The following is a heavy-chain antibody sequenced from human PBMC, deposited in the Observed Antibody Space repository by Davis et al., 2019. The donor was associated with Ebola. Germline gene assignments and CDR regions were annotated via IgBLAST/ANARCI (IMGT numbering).Heavy chain of an antibody. CDR3: ARDRPEVVAAIPTFYFDY. D-gene: IGHD2-15*01. V-gene: IGHV3-33*01. Sequence: PGGSLRLSCAASALTLSRYGMHWVSQARGKGLEWVAVIWYDGSNKYYADSVKGRFTITRDNSKNTLYLQMNSLRAEDTAVYYFARDRPEVVAAIPTFYFDYWGQGTLVTVSS. CDR1: ALTLSRYG. J-gene: IGHJ4*02. CDR2: IWYDGSNK.